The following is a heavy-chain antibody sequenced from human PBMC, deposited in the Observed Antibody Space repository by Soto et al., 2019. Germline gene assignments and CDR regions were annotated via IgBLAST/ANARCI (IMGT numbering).Heavy chain of an antibody. V-gene: IGHV3-9*01. CDR1: GFTFDDFA. Sequence: SLXLSCSASGFTFDDFAMHWVRQAPGKGLEWVSSITWNSGRIGYADSVKGRFTISRDNAKNSLYLQMNSLRAEDTALYYCAKDYFGSGAPSMDVWGKGTTVTVSS. CDR2: ITWNSGRI. CDR3: AKDYFGSGAPSMDV. J-gene: IGHJ6*03. D-gene: IGHD3-10*01.